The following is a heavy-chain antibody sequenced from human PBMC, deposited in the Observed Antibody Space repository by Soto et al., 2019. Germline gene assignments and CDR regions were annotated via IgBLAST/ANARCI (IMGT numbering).Heavy chain of an antibody. J-gene: IGHJ4*02. CDR3: ARGVVAATIDY. D-gene: IGHD2-15*01. V-gene: IGHV4-30-4*01. Sequence: PSETLSLTCTVSGGSISSGDYYWSWIRQPPGKGLEWIGYIYYSGSTYYNPSLKSRVTISVDTSKNQFSLKLSSVTVVDTAVYYCARGVVAATIDYWGQGTLVTVSS. CDR1: GGSISSGDYY. CDR2: IYYSGST.